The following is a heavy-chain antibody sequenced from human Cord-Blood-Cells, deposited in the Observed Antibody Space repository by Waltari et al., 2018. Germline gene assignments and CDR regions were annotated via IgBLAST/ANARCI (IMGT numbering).Heavy chain of an antibody. V-gene: IGHV1-69*01. CDR2: IIPIFGTE. CDR1: GGTFSGNA. CDR3: AIRDYDILTGYYNY. J-gene: IGHJ4*02. Sequence: QVQLVQSGAEVKKPGSSVKVSCKASGGTFSGNAISWVRQAPGRGLEWMGGIIPIFGTENYAQKFQGRITITADESTSTAYMELSSLRSEDTAVYYCAIRDYDILTGYYNYWGQGTLVTVSS. D-gene: IGHD3-9*01.